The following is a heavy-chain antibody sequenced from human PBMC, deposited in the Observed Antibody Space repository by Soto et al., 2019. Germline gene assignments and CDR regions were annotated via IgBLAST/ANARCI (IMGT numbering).Heavy chain of an antibody. CDR1: GFTFNTYA. D-gene: IGHD1-26*01. CDR2: VSYSGGNT. J-gene: IGHJ6*02. V-gene: IGHV3-23*01. Sequence: EVQLLESGGGLVQPGGSLRLSCAASGFTFNTYAMSWVRQAPGKGLEWVSTVSYSGGNTYYADFVKGRFTISRDNSKNSLYLQMNSLGAEDTAMYYCAKESEHYYYHGMDVWGQGTTVTVSS. CDR3: AKESEHYYYHGMDV.